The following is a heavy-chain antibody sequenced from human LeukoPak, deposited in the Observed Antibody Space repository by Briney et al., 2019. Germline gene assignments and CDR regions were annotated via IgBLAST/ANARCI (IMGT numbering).Heavy chain of an antibody. Sequence: GGSLRLSCTVSGFTVSSNSMSWVRQAPGKGLEWVSFIYSAGSTHYSDSVKGRFTISIDNSKNTLYLQMNSLRAEDTAVYFCAKDQTPYYWGQGTLVTVSS. J-gene: IGHJ4*02. V-gene: IGHV3-53*01. CDR3: AKDQTPYY. CDR2: IYSAGST. CDR1: GFTVSSNS.